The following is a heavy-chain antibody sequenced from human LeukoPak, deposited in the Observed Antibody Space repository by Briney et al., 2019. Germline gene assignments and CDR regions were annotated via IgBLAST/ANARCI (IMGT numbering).Heavy chain of an antibody. J-gene: IGHJ5*02. Sequence: GASVKVSCKASGYIFTGYYINWVRQAPGQGPEWMGRINPNSGGTNYAQKFQGRVTMTRDTSISTAYMELSRLRSDDTAVYYCARETGYSGYDRWFDPWGQGTLVTVSS. D-gene: IGHD5-12*01. CDR3: ARETGYSGYDRWFDP. V-gene: IGHV1-2*06. CDR1: GYIFTGYY. CDR2: INPNSGGT.